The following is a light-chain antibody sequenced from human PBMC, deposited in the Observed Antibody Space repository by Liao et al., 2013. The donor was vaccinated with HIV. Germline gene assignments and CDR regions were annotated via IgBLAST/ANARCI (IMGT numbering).Light chain of an antibody. CDR2: YDN. CDR3: QVWESSGDHWV. Sequence: SYELTQPPSVSVAPGKTARITCGGNNIGSKSVHWHQQKPGQAPVLVIYYDNDRPSGIPERFSGSNSGNTATLTITRVEAGDEADYYCQVWESSGDHWVFGGGTKLTVL. J-gene: IGLJ3*02. CDR1: NIGSKS. V-gene: IGLV3-21*01.